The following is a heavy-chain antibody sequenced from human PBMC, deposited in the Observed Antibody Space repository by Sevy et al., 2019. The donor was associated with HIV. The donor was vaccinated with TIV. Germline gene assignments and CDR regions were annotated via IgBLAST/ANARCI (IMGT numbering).Heavy chain of an antibody. Sequence: ASVKVSCKVSGYTFNTYGVTWVRQSPGQGLEWIGWISAYNGNTNYAQTLQGRVTMTTDTSTSTAYMELRSLRSDDTAVYYCAIEMATNLNCFDPWGQGTLVTVSS. CDR3: AIEMATNLNCFDP. CDR2: ISAYNGNT. J-gene: IGHJ5*02. CDR1: GYTFNTYG. V-gene: IGHV1-18*01. D-gene: IGHD5-12*01.